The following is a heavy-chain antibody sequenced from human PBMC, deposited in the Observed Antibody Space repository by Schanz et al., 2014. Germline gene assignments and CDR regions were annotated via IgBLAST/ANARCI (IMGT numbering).Heavy chain of an antibody. J-gene: IGHJ2*01. D-gene: IGHD3-9*01. CDR2: IHSGGST. CDR3: ARSTYYDILTGRTHTRVDVRYFDL. CDR1: GFTVSANY. V-gene: IGHV3-53*01. Sequence: EVQLVESGGGLIQPGGSLRLSCAASGFTVSANYMSWVRQAPGKGLEWVSVIHSGGSTYYADSVRDRFTISRDNAENSLFLHMRGLRADASAVYYCARSTYYDILTGRTHTRVDVRYFDLWGRGTLVTVSS.